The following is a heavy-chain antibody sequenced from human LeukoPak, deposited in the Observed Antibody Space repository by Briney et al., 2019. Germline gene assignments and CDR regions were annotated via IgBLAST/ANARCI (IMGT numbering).Heavy chain of an antibody. CDR3: ARDLCSGGSCYSEGFDY. CDR2: ISNSSSTI. V-gene: IGHV3-48*02. Sequence: GGSLRLSCAASGFTFSSYSMNWVRQAPGKGLEWVSYISNSSSTIYYADSVKGRFTISRDNAKNSLYLQMNSLRDEDTAVYYCARDLCSGGSCYSEGFDYWGQGTLVTVSS. J-gene: IGHJ4*02. CDR1: GFTFSSYS. D-gene: IGHD2-15*01.